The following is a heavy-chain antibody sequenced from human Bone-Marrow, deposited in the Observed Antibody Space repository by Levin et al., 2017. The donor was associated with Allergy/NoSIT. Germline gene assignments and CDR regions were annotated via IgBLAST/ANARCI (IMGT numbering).Heavy chain of an antibody. CDR1: GGSISSGGYY. Sequence: LRLSCTVSGGSISSGGYYWSWIRQHPGKGLEWIGYIYYSGSTYYNPSLKSRVTISVDTSKNQFSLKLSSVTAADTAVYYCARDREMATSRHFDYWGQGTLVTVSS. CDR3: ARDREMATSRHFDY. V-gene: IGHV4-31*03. J-gene: IGHJ4*02. CDR2: IYYSGST. D-gene: IGHD5-24*01.